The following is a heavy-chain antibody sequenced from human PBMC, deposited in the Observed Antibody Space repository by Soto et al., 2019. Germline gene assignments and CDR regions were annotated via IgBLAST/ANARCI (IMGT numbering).Heavy chain of an antibody. CDR3: VRDGSKTLRDCFDP. D-gene: IGHD4-17*01. CDR2: VYATGTS. Sequence: PSETLSLTCSASGGSMSKFYWSWIRKTAGKGLEWMGRVYATGTSDYNPSLRSRIAMSVDISKKTFSLRLRSVTAADTGVYYCVRDGSKTLRDCFDPWGQGILVTVSS. J-gene: IGHJ5*02. CDR1: GGSMSKFY. V-gene: IGHV4-4*07.